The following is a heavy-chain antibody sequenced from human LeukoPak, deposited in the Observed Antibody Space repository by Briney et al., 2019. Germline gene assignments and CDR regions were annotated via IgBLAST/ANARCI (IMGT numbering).Heavy chain of an antibody. J-gene: IGHJ4*02. D-gene: IGHD1-26*01. V-gene: IGHV3-15*01. CDR2: IKSKTDGGTT. Sequence: GGSLRLSCAASGFTFSNALMSWVRQAPGKGLEWVGRIKSKTDGGTTDYAAPVKGRFTISRDDSKNTLYLQMNSLKTEDTAVYYCTTAPPRGSYHLDYWGQGTLVTVSS. CDR1: GFTFSNAL. CDR3: TTAPPRGSYHLDY.